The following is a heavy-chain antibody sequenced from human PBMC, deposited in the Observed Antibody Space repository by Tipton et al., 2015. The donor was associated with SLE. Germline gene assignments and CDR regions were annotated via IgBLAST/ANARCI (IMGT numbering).Heavy chain of an antibody. J-gene: IGHJ6*02. D-gene: IGHD3-10*01. CDR3: ARDRGTPDSGSDGMDV. CDR2: ISYTGST. V-gene: IGHV4-59*01. Sequence: TLSLTCSVSGGSISSYDWSWIRQPPGKGLEWIGYISYTGSTNYNPSLKSRVTISMDTCKNQLSLNLNSVTAADTAVYYCARDRGTPDSGSDGMDVWDQGP. CDR1: GGSISSYD.